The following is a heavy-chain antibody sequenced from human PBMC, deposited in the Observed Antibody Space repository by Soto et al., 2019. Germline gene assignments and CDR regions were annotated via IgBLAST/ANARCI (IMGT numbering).Heavy chain of an antibody. CDR3: ARLYCTGGSSISVSYAMDI. D-gene: IGHD2-15*01. CDR1: GYTFTSYG. Sequence: ASVKVSCKASGYTFTSYGISWVRQAPGQGLEWMGWISAYNGNTNYAQKLQGRVTMTTDTSTSTAYMELSSLRSDDTAVYYCARLYCTGGSSISVSYAMDIWGKETKATASS. V-gene: IGHV1-18*04. CDR2: ISAYNGNT. J-gene: IGHJ6*04.